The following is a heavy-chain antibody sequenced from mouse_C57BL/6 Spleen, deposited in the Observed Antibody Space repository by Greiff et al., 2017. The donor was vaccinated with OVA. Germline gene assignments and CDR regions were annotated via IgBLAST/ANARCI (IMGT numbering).Heavy chain of an antibody. CDR2: IDPETGGT. Sequence: VLLLQSGAELVRPGASVTLSCKASGYTFTDYEMHWVKQTPVHGLEWIGAIDPETGGTAYNQKFKGKAILTADKSSSTAYMELRSLTSEDSAVYYCTILMDYWGQGTSVTVSS. CDR3: TILMDY. J-gene: IGHJ4*01. CDR1: GYTFTDYE. V-gene: IGHV1-15*01.